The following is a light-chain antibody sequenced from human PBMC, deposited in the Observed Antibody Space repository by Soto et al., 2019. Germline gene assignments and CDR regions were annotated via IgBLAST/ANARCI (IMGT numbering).Light chain of an antibody. CDR2: DTS. CDR1: QSVGSF. V-gene: IGKV3-11*01. CDR3: QQRNSWPPTFT. Sequence: EIVMTQSPATLSLSPVERATLSCRASQSVGSFLAWYQQKPGQAPRLLIYDTSIRATGIPARFSGSGSGTDFTLTISSLEPEDFAVYYCQQRNSWPPTFTFGQGTRLEIK. J-gene: IGKJ5*01.